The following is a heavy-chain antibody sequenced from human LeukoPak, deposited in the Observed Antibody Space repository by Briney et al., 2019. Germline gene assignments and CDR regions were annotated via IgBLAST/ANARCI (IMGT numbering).Heavy chain of an antibody. CDR1: GFTFSSYG. CDR3: ARGRHLLTLVRPGFDY. Sequence: GGSLRLSCAASGFTFSSYGMHWDRQAPGKGLEWVAVIWYDGSNKYYADSVKGRFAISRDNSKNTLYLQMNSLRAEDAAVYYCARGRHLLTLVRPGFDYWGQGTLVTVSS. V-gene: IGHV3-33*01. D-gene: IGHD6-6*01. J-gene: IGHJ4*02. CDR2: IWYDGSNK.